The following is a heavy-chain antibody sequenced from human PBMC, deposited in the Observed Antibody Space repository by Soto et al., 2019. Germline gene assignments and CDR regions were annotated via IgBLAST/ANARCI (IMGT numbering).Heavy chain of an antibody. CDR1: GFTVSSNY. V-gene: IGHV3-66*01. CDR2: IYSGGST. D-gene: IGHD3-16*01. CDR3: ARVKGGGRYYYYYMDV. Sequence: EVQLVESGGGLVQPGGSLRLSCAASGFTVSSNYMSWVRQAPGKGLEWVSVIYSGGSTYYADSVKGRFTISRDNSKNTLYLQMNSLRAEDTAVYYCARVKGGGRYYYYYMDVWGKGTTVTVSS. J-gene: IGHJ6*03.